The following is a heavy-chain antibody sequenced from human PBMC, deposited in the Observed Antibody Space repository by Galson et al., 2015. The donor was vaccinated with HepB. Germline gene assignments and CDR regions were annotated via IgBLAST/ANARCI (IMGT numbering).Heavy chain of an antibody. CDR2: IDPSDSYT. V-gene: IGHV5-10-1*01. CDR1: GSSFTSNW. D-gene: IGHD2/OR15-2a*01. J-gene: IGHJ6*03. CDR3: ARRPRSTSYPYYYYYMDV. Sequence: QSGAEVTKPGESLRISCQASGSSFTSNWISWVRQMPGKGLEWMGRIDPSDSYTNYSPSFQGHVTISADKSINTAYLQWSSLKASDTAMYYCARRPRSTSYPYYYYYMDVWGKGTTVTVSS.